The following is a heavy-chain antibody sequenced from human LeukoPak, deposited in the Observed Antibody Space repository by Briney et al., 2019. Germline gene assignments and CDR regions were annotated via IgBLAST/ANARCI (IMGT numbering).Heavy chain of an antibody. CDR3: ARDLGAPYAFDI. J-gene: IGHJ3*02. Sequence: SQTLSLTCTVSGGSISSGSYYWSWIRQPAGKGLEWIGRIYTSGSTNYNPSLKCRVTISVDTSKNQFSLKLSSVTAADTAVYYCARDLGAPYAFDIWGQGTMVTVSS. CDR1: GGSISSGSYY. V-gene: IGHV4-61*02. CDR2: IYTSGST. D-gene: IGHD1-26*01.